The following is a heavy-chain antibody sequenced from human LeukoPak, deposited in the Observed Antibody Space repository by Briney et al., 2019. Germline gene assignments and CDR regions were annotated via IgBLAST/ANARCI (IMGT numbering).Heavy chain of an antibody. J-gene: IGHJ4*02. CDR3: ARLRGSGDFDY. CDR2: ISGNGRYF. D-gene: IGHD5-12*01. V-gene: IGHV3-21*01. Sequence: GGSLRLSCEASGSTFSSSDFTFTTSSMNWVRQAPGKGPEWLSSISGNGRYFYYADSVKGRFTVSRDNGKNSLFLQMNSLRAEDTAVYYCARLRGSGDFDYWGQETLVTVSS. CDR1: GSTFSSSDFTFTTSS.